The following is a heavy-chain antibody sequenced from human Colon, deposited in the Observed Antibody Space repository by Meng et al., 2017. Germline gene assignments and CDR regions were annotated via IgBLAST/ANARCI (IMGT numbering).Heavy chain of an antibody. CDR3: ARDPGCSAFDI. Sequence: GESLKISCAASGFTFSSSWMAWVRQTPGKGLEWVANIKQDGSVKNHVDSVKGRFTVSRDNAENSLYLQMTSLRVEDTAIYYCARDPGCSAFDIWGQGTMVTVSS. D-gene: IGHD3-9*01. J-gene: IGHJ3*02. V-gene: IGHV3-7*01. CDR1: GFTFSSSW. CDR2: IKQDGSVK.